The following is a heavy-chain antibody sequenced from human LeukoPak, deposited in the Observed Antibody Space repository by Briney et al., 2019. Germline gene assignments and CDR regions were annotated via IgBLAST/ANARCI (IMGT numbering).Heavy chain of an antibody. CDR1: GFTVSSNY. V-gene: IGHV3-53*01. D-gene: IGHD2-15*01. CDR3: ARAGLYCSGGSCYHFDY. J-gene: IGHJ4*02. CDR2: IYSGGST. Sequence: QSGGSLRLSCAASGFTVSSNYMSWVRQAPGKGLEWVSVIYSGGSTYYADSVKGRFTTSRDNSTNTLYLQMNSLRAEDTAVYYCARAGLYCSGGSCYHFDYWGQGTLVTVSS.